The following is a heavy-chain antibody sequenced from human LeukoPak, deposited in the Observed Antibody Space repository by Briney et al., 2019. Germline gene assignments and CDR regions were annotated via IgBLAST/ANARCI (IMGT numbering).Heavy chain of an antibody. CDR1: EFTFSSYG. Sequence: GGSLRLSCAVSEFTFSSYGMHWVRQAPGKGLEWVAVISKDGSIKYYEDSVKGRFTISRDNSKSTLYLQMNSLRAEDTAVYYCAKGLNLWFGECYAPMCFLPIDYWGQGTLVTVSS. D-gene: IGHD3-10*01. J-gene: IGHJ4*02. V-gene: IGHV3-30*18. CDR3: AKGLNLWFGECYAPMCFLPIDY. CDR2: ISKDGSIK.